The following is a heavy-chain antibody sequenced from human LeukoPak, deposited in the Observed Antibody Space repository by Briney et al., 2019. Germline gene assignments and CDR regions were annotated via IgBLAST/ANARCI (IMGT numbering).Heavy chain of an antibody. CDR3: ARTRDDYNYRGAVDV. J-gene: IGHJ3*01. V-gene: IGHV4-39*01. CDR1: GGSISSSNNF. CDR2: IYYSGST. Sequence: SESLSLTCTVSGGSISSSNNFWGWIRQPPGKELEWIGSIYYSGSTYYDPSLKRRVTISVDTSKNQFSLMLSSVIAADTALYVCARTRDDYNYRGAVDVWGQGTMATVSS. D-gene: IGHD5-24*01.